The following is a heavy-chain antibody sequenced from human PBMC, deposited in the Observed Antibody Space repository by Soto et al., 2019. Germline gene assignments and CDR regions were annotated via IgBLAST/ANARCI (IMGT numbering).Heavy chain of an antibody. CDR3: ARDIGEAVADAIDAFDI. Sequence: QVQLQESGPGLVKPSQTLSLTCTVSGGSISSGDYYWSWIRQPPGKGLEWIGYIYYSGSTYYNPSLKRRVTISVDTSKNQFSLKLSSVTAADTAVYYCARDIGEAVADAIDAFDIWGQGTMVTVSS. CDR1: GGSISSGDYY. D-gene: IGHD6-19*01. J-gene: IGHJ3*02. V-gene: IGHV4-30-4*01. CDR2: IYYSGST.